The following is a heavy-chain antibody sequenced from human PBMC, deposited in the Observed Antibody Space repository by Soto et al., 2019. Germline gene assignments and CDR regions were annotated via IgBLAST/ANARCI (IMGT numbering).Heavy chain of an antibody. CDR1: RVRYDSYA. CDR3: ARGQVGHRAPFAY. Sequence: SSEASRVRYDSYAIGWPRHSQKQGREWMGGIIPIFGTANYAQKFQGRVTITADKSTSTAYMELSSLRSEDTAVYYCARGQVGHRAPFAYWGQGTLVTVSS. V-gene: IGHV1-69*06. CDR2: IIPIFGTA. J-gene: IGHJ4*02.